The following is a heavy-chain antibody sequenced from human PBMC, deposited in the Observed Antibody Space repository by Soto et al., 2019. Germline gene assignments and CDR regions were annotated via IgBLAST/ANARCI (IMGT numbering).Heavy chain of an antibody. Sequence: EVQLEESGGGLVQPGGSLRLSCAASGFTLGTYWMTWVRQAPGKGLEWVANIKQDESKKSYLDSVRGGFTISKNNARNSLYLQMNSLRDEDTGLYYCARDVSPGSSSLYLDAFDIWGQGTMVIVSS. J-gene: IGHJ3*02. CDR1: GFTLGTYW. D-gene: IGHD3-10*01. CDR3: ARDVSPGSSSLYLDAFDI. V-gene: IGHV3-7*05. CDR2: IKQDESKK.